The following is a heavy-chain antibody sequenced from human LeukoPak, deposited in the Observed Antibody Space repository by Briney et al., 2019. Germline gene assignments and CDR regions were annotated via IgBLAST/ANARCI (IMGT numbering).Heavy chain of an antibody. CDR3: ARDKYYSDGSGSYGMDV. D-gene: IGHD3-16*01. Sequence: GGSLRLSCTASGFSFSTYAMHWVRQAPGKALEWVAVIWHDGSIEYYDASVKGRFTISRDISKNTLFLQMISLRAEDTAVYYCARDKYYSDGSGSYGMDVWGQGATVTVSS. V-gene: IGHV3-33*01. CDR2: IWHDGSIE. CDR1: GFSFSTYA. J-gene: IGHJ6*02.